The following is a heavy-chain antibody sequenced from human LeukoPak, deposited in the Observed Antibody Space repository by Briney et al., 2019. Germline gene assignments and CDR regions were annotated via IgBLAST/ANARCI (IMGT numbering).Heavy chain of an antibody. CDR2: ISGSGDTT. J-gene: IGHJ4*02. Sequence: PGGSLRLSCAASGFTFSSYGMSWVRQAPGKGLEWVSVISGSGDTTYYADSVKGRFTISRDNSKNTLYLQMNSLRAEDTALYYCAKDSTVVTSFDYWGQGTLVTVSS. CDR1: GFTFSSYG. V-gene: IGHV3-23*01. D-gene: IGHD4-23*01. CDR3: AKDSTVVTSFDY.